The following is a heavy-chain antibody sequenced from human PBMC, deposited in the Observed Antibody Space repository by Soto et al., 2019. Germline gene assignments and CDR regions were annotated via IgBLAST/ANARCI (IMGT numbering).Heavy chain of an antibody. CDR3: AKEGWRYFDWLH. CDR1: GFTFSSYG. V-gene: IGHV3-30*18. Sequence: GGSLRLSCAASGFTFSSYGMHWVRQAPGKGLEWVAVISYDGSNKYYADSVKGRFTISRDNSKNTLYLQMNSLRAEDTAVYYCAKEGWRYFDWLHWGQGTLVTVSS. D-gene: IGHD3-9*01. CDR2: ISYDGSNK. J-gene: IGHJ4*02.